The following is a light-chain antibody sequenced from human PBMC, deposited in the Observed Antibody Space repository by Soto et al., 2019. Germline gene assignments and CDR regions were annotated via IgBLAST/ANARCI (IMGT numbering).Light chain of an antibody. CDR2: GAS. J-gene: IGKJ2*01. CDR3: QQYNNWPRT. V-gene: IGKV3-15*01. Sequence: EIVMMQSPATLSVSPGERATVSCRASQSVSSNLAWYQQKPGQAPRLLIYGASTRATGIPARFSGSGSGTEFTLTIGSLQFEDFAVYYCQQYNNWPRTFGQGTKLEIK. CDR1: QSVSSN.